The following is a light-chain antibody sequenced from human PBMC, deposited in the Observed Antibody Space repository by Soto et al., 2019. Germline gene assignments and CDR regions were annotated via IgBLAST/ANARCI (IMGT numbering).Light chain of an antibody. CDR2: AAS. V-gene: IGKV1-39*01. Sequence: DIQMTQSPSSLSASVGDRVTITCRASQPVSSFLNWCQQKPGKAPKLLIYAASSLQSGVPSRFSGSGSGTDFTVTISSLQPEDFATYYCQQSYRAPFTFGQGTNLEIK. J-gene: IGKJ2*01. CDR3: QQSYRAPFT. CDR1: QPVSSF.